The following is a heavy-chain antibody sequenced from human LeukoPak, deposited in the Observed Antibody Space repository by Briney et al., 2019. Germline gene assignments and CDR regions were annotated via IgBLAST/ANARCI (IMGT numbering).Heavy chain of an antibody. CDR3: AKESGDSSSGSYWDY. Sequence: GGSLRLSCAASGFTFSTYAMSWVHQAPGKGLECVSTISGSGGRTYHADAVKGRLTISRDNSKNSLYLQMNSLRAEDTAVYYCAKESGDSSSGSYWDYWGQGTLVTVSS. CDR2: ISGSGGRT. CDR1: GFTFSTYA. V-gene: IGHV3-23*01. D-gene: IGHD3-10*01. J-gene: IGHJ4*02.